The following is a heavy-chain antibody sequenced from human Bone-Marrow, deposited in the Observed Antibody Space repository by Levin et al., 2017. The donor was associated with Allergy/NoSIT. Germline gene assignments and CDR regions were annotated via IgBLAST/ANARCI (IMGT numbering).Heavy chain of an antibody. CDR3: ARDKEAWSTSYFYGMDV. CDR2: ISYDGNKK. CDR1: GFTFRDYA. Sequence: GESLKISCTASGFTFRDYALNWVRQAPGKGLEWVAVISYDGNKKYYAESVKGRFAISRDNSNNSISLLMNSLRPEDTAVYFWARDKEAWSTSYFYGMDVWGQGTTVTVSS. V-gene: IGHV3-30*09. J-gene: IGHJ6*02. D-gene: IGHD2-15*01.